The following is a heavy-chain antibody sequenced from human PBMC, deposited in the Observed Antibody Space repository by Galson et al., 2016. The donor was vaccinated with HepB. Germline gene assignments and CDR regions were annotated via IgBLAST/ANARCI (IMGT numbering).Heavy chain of an antibody. CDR2: INPNSGDT. J-gene: IGHJ4*02. V-gene: IGHV1-2*02. CDR1: GYTFTGYY. Sequence: SCKASGYTFTGYYMHWMRQAPGQGLEWMGWINPNSGDTTYAKKFQGRVTMTRDTSINTAYMELSRLRSDDTAIYYCAREGGGYGSGWFFIDNWGQGTLVTVPS. D-gene: IGHD6-19*01. CDR3: AREGGGYGSGWFFIDN.